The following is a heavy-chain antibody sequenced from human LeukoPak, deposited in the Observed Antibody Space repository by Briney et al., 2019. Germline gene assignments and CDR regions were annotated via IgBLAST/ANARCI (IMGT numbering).Heavy chain of an antibody. CDR1: GFTVTTNY. CDR2: IHRDGST. CDR3: ARDGEHVLAHDY. Sequence: GGSLRLSCAVSGFTVTTNYVSWVRQAPGKGLEWVSIIHRDGSTYYADSVRGRFTTSRDNSKNTLYIQMNSLRAEDTGVYYCARDGEHVLAHDYWGQGTLVTVSS. J-gene: IGHJ4*02. D-gene: IGHD2-15*01. V-gene: IGHV3-66*01.